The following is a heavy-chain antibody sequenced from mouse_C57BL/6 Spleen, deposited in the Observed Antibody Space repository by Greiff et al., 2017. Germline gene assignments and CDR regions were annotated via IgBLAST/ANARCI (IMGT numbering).Heavy chain of an antibody. V-gene: IGHV5-4*01. CDR1: GFTFSSYA. CDR2: ISDGGSYT. Sequence: EVQRVESGGGLVKPGGSLKLSCAASGFTFSSYAMSWVRQTPEKRLEWVATISDGGSYTYYPDNVKGRFTISRDNAKNNLYLQMSRLNSEDTAMYYCAREGELAHFDYWGQGTTLTVSS. CDR3: AREGELAHFDY. J-gene: IGHJ2*01. D-gene: IGHD4-1*01.